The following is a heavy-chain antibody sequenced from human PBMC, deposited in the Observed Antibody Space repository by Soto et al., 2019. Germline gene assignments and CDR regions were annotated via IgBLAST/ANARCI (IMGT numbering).Heavy chain of an antibody. CDR1: GGSISSSSYY. Sequence: QLQLQESGPGLVKPSETLSLTCTVSGGSISSSSYYWDWFRQPPGRGLEWIGTIYYSGSTYYHPSLKSRVAMSVDTSRNQFSLKLTSLTAADTAVYYCARRVDLWGQGTLVTVSS. V-gene: IGHV4-39*01. CDR3: ARRVDL. J-gene: IGHJ5*02. CDR2: IYYSGST.